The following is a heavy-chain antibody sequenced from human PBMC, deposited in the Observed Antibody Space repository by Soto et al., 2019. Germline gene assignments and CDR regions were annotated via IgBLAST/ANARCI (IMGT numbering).Heavy chain of an antibody. D-gene: IGHD3-3*01. Sequence: SETRSLTCTVSGDCISSYYWSWIQQPPGKGLEWIGYIYYSGSTNYNPSLKSRVTISVDTSKNQFSLKLSSVTAADTAVYYCARMYYDFWSGHFFDYWGQGTLVTVSS. CDR1: GDCISSYY. CDR2: IYYSGST. V-gene: IGHV4-59*01. J-gene: IGHJ4*02. CDR3: ARMYYDFWSGHFFDY.